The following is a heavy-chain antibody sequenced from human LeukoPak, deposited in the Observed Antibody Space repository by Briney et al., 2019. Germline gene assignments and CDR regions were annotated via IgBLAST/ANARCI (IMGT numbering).Heavy chain of an antibody. CDR2: IYPGDSDT. V-gene: IGHV5-51*01. Sequence: GESLKISCKGSGYSFTSYWIGWVRQMPGKGLEWMGIIYPGDSDTRYSPSFQGQVTISADKSISTAYLQWSSLKASDTAMYYCARGIVGATKDPTDFDYWGQGTLVTVSS. CDR3: ARGIVGATKDPTDFDY. D-gene: IGHD1-26*01. CDR1: GYSFTSYW. J-gene: IGHJ4*02.